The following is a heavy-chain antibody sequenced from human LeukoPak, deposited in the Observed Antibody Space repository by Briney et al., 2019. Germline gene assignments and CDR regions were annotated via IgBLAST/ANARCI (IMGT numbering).Heavy chain of an antibody. V-gene: IGHV4-34*01. D-gene: IGHD3-22*01. CDR3: ARMGEFYSGGYAY. J-gene: IGHJ4*02. CDR1: GGSFSGYY. Sequence: SETLSLTCAVYGGSFSGYYWSWIRQPPGKGLEWIGEINHSGSTNYNPSLKSRVTISVDTSKNQFSLKLSSVTAADTAVYYCARMGEFYSGGYAYWGQGPLVTVSS. CDR2: INHSGST.